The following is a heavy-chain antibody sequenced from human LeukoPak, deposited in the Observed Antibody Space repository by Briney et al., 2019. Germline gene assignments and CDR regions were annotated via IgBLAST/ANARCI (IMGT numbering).Heavy chain of an antibody. Sequence: RSSGTLSLTCAVSGGAISSTNWWSWVRQSPEKGLEWIGEIFHGGSTNYNPSLKSRVTMSVDTSKNQLSLKVSSVTAADTAVYYCARVFDSGSQAYFYYMDVWGKGTTVIISS. D-gene: IGHD3-10*01. CDR1: GGAISSTNW. CDR2: IFHGGST. CDR3: ARVFDSGSQAYFYYMDV. J-gene: IGHJ6*03. V-gene: IGHV4-4*02.